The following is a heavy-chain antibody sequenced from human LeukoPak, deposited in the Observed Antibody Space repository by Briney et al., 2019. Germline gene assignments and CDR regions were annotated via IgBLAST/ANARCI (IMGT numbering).Heavy chain of an antibody. CDR1: GGSISSSSYY. J-gene: IGHJ4*02. CDR2: IYYSGST. D-gene: IGHD3-22*01. CDR3: AGNRYYYDSSGYYYEFDY. Sequence: SETLSLTCTVSGGSISSSSYYWGWIRQPPGKGLEWIGSIYYSGSTYYSPSLKSRVTISVDTSKNQFSLKLSSVTAADTAVYYCAGNRYYYDSSGYYYEFDYWGQGTLVTVSS. V-gene: IGHV4-39*01.